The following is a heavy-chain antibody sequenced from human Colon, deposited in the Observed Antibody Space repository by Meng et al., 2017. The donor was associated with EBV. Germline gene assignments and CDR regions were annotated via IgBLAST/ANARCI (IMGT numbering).Heavy chain of an antibody. V-gene: IGHV4-30-4*01. J-gene: IGHJ4*02. CDR2: IYYTGST. Sequence: QVRVQASGLGLVKPSLSLSLTCTVSGGSINSGDYYWSWIRQPPGKGREWIGYIYYTGSTYYNPSLKSRVTISMDTSKNQFSLRLSSVTAADTAVYYCARNYYFDYWGQGTLVTVSS. CDR1: GGSINSGDYY. CDR3: ARNYYFDY.